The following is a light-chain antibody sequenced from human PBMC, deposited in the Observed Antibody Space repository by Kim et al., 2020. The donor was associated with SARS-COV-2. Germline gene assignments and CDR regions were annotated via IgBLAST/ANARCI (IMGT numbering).Light chain of an antibody. J-gene: IGLJ3*02. CDR2: DDT. V-gene: IGLV2-11*03. Sequence: GQAAPSSGAGTRSDGVGYNHFAWYQQHPGHAPKLIIYDDTKRPSGVPDRFSGSKSGNTASLTLSGLQAEDEADYYCYSYTAIYTGVFGGGTQLTVL. CDR1: RSDGVGYNH. CDR3: YSYTAIYTGV.